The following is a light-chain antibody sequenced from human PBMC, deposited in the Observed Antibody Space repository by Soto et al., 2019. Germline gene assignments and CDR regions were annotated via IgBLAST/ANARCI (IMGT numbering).Light chain of an antibody. CDR1: SSDVANNDL. CDR3: CTYAATSVV. V-gene: IGLV2-11*01. Sequence: QSALIQPRSVSGSPGQSISISCTATSSDVANNDLVSWYQQHPGKAPKLLIFDVTKRPSGVPDRFSGSKSDNTASLTISGLRAEDEADYFCCTYAATSVVFGGGTKLTVL. J-gene: IGLJ2*01. CDR2: DVT.